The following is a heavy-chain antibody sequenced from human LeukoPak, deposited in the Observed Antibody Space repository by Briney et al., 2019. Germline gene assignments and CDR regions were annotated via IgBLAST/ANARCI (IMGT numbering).Heavy chain of an antibody. Sequence: PGGSLRLSCAASGFTFSSVWMSWVRQAPGKGLEWVGRIKSKTDGGTTDYAAPVKGRFTISRDDSKTTLFLQMSSLNTEDTAVYYCTTEGYHSGGYYSYYFDYWGQGALVTVSS. CDR2: IKSKTDGGTT. D-gene: IGHD3-22*01. CDR1: GFTFSSVW. J-gene: IGHJ4*02. V-gene: IGHV3-15*01. CDR3: TTEGYHSGGYYSYYFDY.